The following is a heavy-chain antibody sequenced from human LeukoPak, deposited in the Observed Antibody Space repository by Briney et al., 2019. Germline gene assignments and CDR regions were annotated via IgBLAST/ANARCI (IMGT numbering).Heavy chain of an antibody. CDR3: AKDLPVDL. CDR2: ISGSGGST. J-gene: IGHJ3*01. CDR1: GFTFTIYA. Sequence: GGSLRLSCAASGFTFTIYAMAWVRQAPGKGLEWVSSISGSGGSTYYADSVKGRFTISRDNSKNTLFLQMNSLRVEDTALYYCAKDLPVDLWGQGTMVTVSS. V-gene: IGHV3-23*01.